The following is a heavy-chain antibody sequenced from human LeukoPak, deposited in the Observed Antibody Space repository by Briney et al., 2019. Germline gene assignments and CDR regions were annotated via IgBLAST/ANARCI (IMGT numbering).Heavy chain of an antibody. V-gene: IGHV3-33*01. CDR3: ARDWIDRSLDY. CDR1: GFSFSDFG. D-gene: IGHD2-2*03. Sequence: PGRSLRLSFAASGFSFSDFGIHWVRQAPGKGLEWVAVLSPHANYEYYADSVQGRFAISRDDSKNTVYLQMNSLRDEETAVYYCARDWIDRSLDYWGLGTLVTVSS. J-gene: IGHJ4*02. CDR2: LSPHANYE.